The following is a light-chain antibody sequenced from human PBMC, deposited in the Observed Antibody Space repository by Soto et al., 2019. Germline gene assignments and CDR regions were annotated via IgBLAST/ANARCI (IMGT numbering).Light chain of an antibody. CDR1: QSVSSY. J-gene: IGKJ5*01. CDR2: GAS. Sequence: EIVLTQSPGTLSLSPGERATLSCSAGQSVSSYLAWYQQKPGQAPRLLIYGASSRATGIPDRFSGSGSGTDFTLTISRLEPEDFAVYYCQQYGSSPPITFGQGTRLEIK. CDR3: QQYGSSPPIT. V-gene: IGKV3-20*01.